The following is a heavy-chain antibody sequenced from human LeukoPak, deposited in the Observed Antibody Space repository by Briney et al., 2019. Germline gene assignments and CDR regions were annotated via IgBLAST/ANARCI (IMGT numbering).Heavy chain of an antibody. V-gene: IGHV3-23*01. J-gene: IGHJ4*02. CDR3: AKDPDYGDDY. CDR1: GFTFSNYA. Sequence: PGGSLRLSCAASGFTFSNYAMSWVRQASGKGLEWVSAISNSGGSTYYADSVKGRSTISRDNSKNTLYLQMNNLRAEDTAVYYCAKDPDYGDDYWGQGTLVTVSS. CDR2: ISNSGGST. D-gene: IGHD4-17*01.